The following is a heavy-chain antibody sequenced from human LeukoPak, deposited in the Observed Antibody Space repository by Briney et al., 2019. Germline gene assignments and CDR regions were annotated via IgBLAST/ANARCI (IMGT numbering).Heavy chain of an antibody. Sequence: GGSLRLSCAASGFTVSNNYMSWVRQAPGKGLEWVSVIYSGGSTYYSDSVKGRFTISRDNSKNTLYLQMNSLRAEDTAVYYCARGRLGVSGHVDYWGQGTLVTVSS. CDR1: GFTVSNNY. D-gene: IGHD5-12*01. CDR3: ARGRLGVSGHVDY. V-gene: IGHV3-66*02. J-gene: IGHJ4*02. CDR2: IYSGGST.